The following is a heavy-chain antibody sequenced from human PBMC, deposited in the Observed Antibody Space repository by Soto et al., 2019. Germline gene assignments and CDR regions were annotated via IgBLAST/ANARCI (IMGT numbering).Heavy chain of an antibody. J-gene: IGHJ3*02. V-gene: IGHV5-51*01. CDR2: IYPGDSDT. Sequence: GESLKISCKGSGYSFTSYWIGWVRQMPGKGLEWMGIIYPGDSDTRYSPSFQGQVTISADKSISTAYLQWSSLKASDTAMYYCATVLAVAGWRDAFDIWGQVTMVTVSS. CDR1: GYSFTSYW. CDR3: ATVLAVAGWRDAFDI. D-gene: IGHD6-19*01.